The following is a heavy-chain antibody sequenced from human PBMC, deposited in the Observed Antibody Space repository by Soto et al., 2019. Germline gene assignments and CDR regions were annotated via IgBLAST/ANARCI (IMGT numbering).Heavy chain of an antibody. CDR2: ISYDGSNK. Sequence: QVLLVESGGGVVQPGRSLRLSCAASGFTFSSYGMHWVRQAPGKGLEWVAVISYDGSNKYYADSVKGRFTISRDNSKNTLYMQMNSLRAEDTAVYYCAKDLWLDPAGWGAFDSWGQGTMVTVSS. CDR3: AKDLWLDPAGWGAFDS. D-gene: IGHD6-19*01. J-gene: IGHJ3*02. CDR1: GFTFSSYG. V-gene: IGHV3-30*18.